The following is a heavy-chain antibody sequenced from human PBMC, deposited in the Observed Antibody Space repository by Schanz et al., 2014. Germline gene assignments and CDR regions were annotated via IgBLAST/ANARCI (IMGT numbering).Heavy chain of an antibody. CDR3: ARDFSAYVGNYFDY. Sequence: QVQLVQSGAEVKKPGASVKVSCKASGYTFNNYTYVMIWVRQAPGQGLEWMGRIIPILGIATYAQKFQGRLTITADKSTSTAYMELSSLRSEDTAMYYCARDFSAYVGNYFDYWGQGTLVTVSS. V-gene: IGHV1-69*04. CDR1: GYTFNNYT. D-gene: IGHD5-12*01. CDR2: IIPILGIA. J-gene: IGHJ4*02.